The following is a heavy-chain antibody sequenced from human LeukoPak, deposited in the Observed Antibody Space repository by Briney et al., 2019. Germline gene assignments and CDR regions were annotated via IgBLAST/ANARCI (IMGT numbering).Heavy chain of an antibody. CDR2: IYSGGST. V-gene: IGHV3-53*01. CDR3: ARGGWSDY. CDR1: GFIFGKYW. Sequence: GGSLRLSCAASGFIFGKYWMSWVRQAPGKGLEWVSVIYSGGSTYYADSVKGRFTISRDNSKNTLYLQMNSLRAEDTAVYYCARGGWSDYWGQGTLVTVSS. J-gene: IGHJ4*02. D-gene: IGHD2-15*01.